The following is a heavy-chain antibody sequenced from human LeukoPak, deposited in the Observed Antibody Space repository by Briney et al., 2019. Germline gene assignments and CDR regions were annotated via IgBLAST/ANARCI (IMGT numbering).Heavy chain of an antibody. CDR2: ISGTSSII. CDR3: ARGTWDGDRTFDI. D-gene: IGHD5-24*01. J-gene: IGHJ3*02. V-gene: IGHV3-48*02. Sequence: GGSLRLSCAPSGFTFSSYSMNWVRQAPGKRLEWISYISGTSSIIYYTPSVKGRFTISRDNGKYSLYLQMNSLRDDDTAVYFCARGTWDGDRTFDIWGQGAMVTVSS. CDR1: GFTFSSYS.